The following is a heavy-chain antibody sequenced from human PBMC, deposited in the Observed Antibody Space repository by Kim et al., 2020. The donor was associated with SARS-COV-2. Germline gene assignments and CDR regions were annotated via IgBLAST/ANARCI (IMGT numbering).Heavy chain of an antibody. J-gene: IGHJ4*02. D-gene: IGHD4-17*01. Sequence: SETLSLTCAVYGGSFSGYYWSWIRQPPGKGLEWIGEINHSGSTNYNPSLKSRVTISVDTSKNQFSLKLSSVTAADTAVYYCARGRVTDYREARGFDYWGQGTLVTVSS. CDR1: GGSFSGYY. CDR2: INHSGST. CDR3: ARGRVTDYREARGFDY. V-gene: IGHV4-34*01.